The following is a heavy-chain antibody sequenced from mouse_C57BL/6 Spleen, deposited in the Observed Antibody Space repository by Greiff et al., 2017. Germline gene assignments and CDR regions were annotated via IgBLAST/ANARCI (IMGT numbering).Heavy chain of an antibody. CDR1: GYTFTDYN. V-gene: IGHV1-18*01. CDR2: INPNNGGT. CDR3: ARGSGLRMDFDY. Sequence: EVKLMESGPELVKPGASVKIPCKASGYTFTDYNMDWVKQSHGKSLEWIGDINPNNGGTIYNQKFKGKATLTVDKSSSTAYMELRSLTSEDTAVYYCARGSGLRMDFDYWGQGTTLTVSS. J-gene: IGHJ2*01. D-gene: IGHD2-4*01.